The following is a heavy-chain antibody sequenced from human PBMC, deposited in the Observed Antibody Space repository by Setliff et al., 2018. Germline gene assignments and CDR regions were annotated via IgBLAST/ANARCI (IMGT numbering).Heavy chain of an antibody. J-gene: IGHJ4*02. V-gene: IGHV4-34*01. CDR3: ATSGFCSAGSCYSFDD. CDR2: ISPGGST. Sequence: SETLSLTCGVSGGGGSFSAYYWSWIRQPPGKGLEWIGEISPGGSTIYNPSLRSRVTMSVDTAKNRFSLNLTSVTAADTAVYYCATSGFCSAGSCYSFDDWGQGALGTAPQ. D-gene: IGHD6-19*01. CDR1: GGGGSFSAYY.